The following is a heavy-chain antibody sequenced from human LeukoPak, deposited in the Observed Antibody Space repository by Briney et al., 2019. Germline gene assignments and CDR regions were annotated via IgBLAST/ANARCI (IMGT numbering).Heavy chain of an antibody. J-gene: IGHJ6*02. V-gene: IGHV4-30-2*01. CDR2: IYHSGST. CDR3: AREGDDFYDYGMDV. CDR1: GGSISSGGYS. Sequence: PSETLSLTCAVSGGSISSGGYSWSWIRQPPGKGLEWIGYIYHSGSTYYNPSLKSRVTISVDRSKNQFSLKLSSVTAADTAVYYCAREGDDFYDYGMDVWGQGTTVTVSS. D-gene: IGHD3-3*01.